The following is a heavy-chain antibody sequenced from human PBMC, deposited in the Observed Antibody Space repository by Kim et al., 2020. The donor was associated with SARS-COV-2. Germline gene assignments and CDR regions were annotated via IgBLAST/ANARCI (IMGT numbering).Heavy chain of an antibody. V-gene: IGHV4-4*02. Sequence: SETLSLTCAVSGGSISSSNWWSWVRQPPGKGLEWIGEIYHSGSTNYNPSLKSRVTISVDKSKNQFSLKLSSVTAADTAVYYCARDYCSGGSCYVLGYWGQGTLVPVSS. J-gene: IGHJ4*02. D-gene: IGHD2-15*01. CDR2: IYHSGST. CDR1: GGSISSSNW. CDR3: ARDYCSGGSCYVLGY.